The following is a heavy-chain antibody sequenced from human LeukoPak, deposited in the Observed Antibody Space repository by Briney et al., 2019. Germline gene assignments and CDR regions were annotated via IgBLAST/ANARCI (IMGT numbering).Heavy chain of an antibody. V-gene: IGHV1-18*04. CDR2: ISAYNGNT. CDR1: GYTFTSYG. D-gene: IGHD3-10*01. J-gene: IGHJ4*02. Sequence: ASVKVSCKASGYTFTSYGISWVRQAPGQGLEWMGWISAYNGNTNYAQKLQGRVTMTTDTSTSTAYMELRSLRSDDTAMYYCARSGRGHVYGFFDYWGQGTLVTVSS. CDR3: ARSGRGHVYGFFDY.